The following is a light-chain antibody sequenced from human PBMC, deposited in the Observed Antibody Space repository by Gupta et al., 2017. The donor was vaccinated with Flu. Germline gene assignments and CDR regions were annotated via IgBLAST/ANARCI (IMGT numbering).Light chain of an antibody. Sequence: PSSLSAFVGDRVTITCRASQNIFRFLSWYQQKPGKAPKLVIYAASSLQSGVPSRFSGSGSGTDFTLNISSLQPEDFATYYCQQRYSTPATFGQGTXVELK. J-gene: IGKJ1*01. CDR1: QNIFRF. CDR2: AAS. CDR3: QQRYSTPAT. V-gene: IGKV1-39*01.